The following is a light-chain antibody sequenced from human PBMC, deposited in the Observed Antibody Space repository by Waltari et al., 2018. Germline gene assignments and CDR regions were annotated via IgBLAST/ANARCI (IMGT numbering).Light chain of an antibody. V-gene: IGLV1-51*02. CDR1: DSNIGTNF. J-gene: IGLJ2*01. Sequence: QSVLTQPPSVSAAPGQKVTISCSGSDSNIGTNFVSWYQQVPGTAPKLLIYEDEQRPSGIPARFSGSKSGTSATLAITGLQPGDEADFYCGTWDTSLSPHVIFGGGTRLTVL. CDR3: GTWDTSLSPHVI. CDR2: EDE.